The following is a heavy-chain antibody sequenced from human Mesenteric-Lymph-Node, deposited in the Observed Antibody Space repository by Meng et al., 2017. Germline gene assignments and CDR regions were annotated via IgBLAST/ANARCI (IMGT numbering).Heavy chain of an antibody. CDR2: IRSKANSYAT. V-gene: IGHV3-73*01. D-gene: IGHD6-19*01. J-gene: IGHJ4*02. CDR3: TRHDLSGWYYFDY. Sequence: GESLKISYAASGFTFSGSAMHWVRQASGKGLEWVGRIRSKANSYATAYAASVKGRFTISRDDSKNTAYLQMNSLKTEDTAVYYCTRHDLSGWYYFDYWGQGTLVTVSS. CDR1: GFTFSGSA.